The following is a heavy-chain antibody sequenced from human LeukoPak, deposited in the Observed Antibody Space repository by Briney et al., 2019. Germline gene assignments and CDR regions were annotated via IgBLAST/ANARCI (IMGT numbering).Heavy chain of an antibody. CDR1: GYSFTSYW. D-gene: IGHD6-19*01. CDR3: ARQRDSRAWGGAFDY. V-gene: IGHV5-51*01. CDR2: IYPGDSDT. J-gene: IGHJ4*02. Sequence: GESLKISCKGSGYSFTSYWIGWVRQMPGKGLEWMGIIYPGDSDTRYSPSFQGQVTISADKSISTAYLQWSSLKASDTAMYYCARQRDSRAWGGAFDYWGQGTLITVSS.